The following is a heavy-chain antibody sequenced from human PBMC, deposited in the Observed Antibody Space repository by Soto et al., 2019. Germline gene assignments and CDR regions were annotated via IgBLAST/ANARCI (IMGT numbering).Heavy chain of an antibody. V-gene: IGHV1-46*01. D-gene: IGHD5-18*01. CDR1: GDTFTGHY. CDR3: ARGGRIVDTGIGYYYYHAMDV. Sequence: ASVQVSCGASGDTFTGHYIHWVRQAPGQGPECRGIFNPTGDTASYAQKLQGRVTMNRDTSTGTAYMELGSLRSEDTAVYYCARGGRIVDTGIGYYYYHAMDVWGQGTTVTVSS. CDR2: FNPTGDTA. J-gene: IGHJ6*02.